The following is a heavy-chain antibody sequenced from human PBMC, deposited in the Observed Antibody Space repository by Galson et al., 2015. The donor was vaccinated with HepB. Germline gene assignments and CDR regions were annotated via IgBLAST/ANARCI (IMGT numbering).Heavy chain of an antibody. CDR3: ARDPVTYGPRGNYYYGMDV. D-gene: IGHD3-10*01. CDR2: INGSSSSI. CDR1: GFTFSSYS. J-gene: IGHJ6*02. Sequence: SLRLSCAASGFTFSSYSMNWSRQAPGEGLEWVSYINGSSSSIYYADSVKGRFTISRDNAKNSLYLQINSLRAEDTALYYCARDPVTYGPRGNYYYGMDVWGQGTTVTVSS. V-gene: IGHV3-48*01.